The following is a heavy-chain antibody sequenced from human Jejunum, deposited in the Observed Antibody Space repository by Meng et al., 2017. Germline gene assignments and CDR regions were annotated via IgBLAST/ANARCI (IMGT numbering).Heavy chain of an antibody. V-gene: IGHV1-2*06. CDR1: GYTFTGCY. CDR2: MNPNSGGP. J-gene: IGHJ6*02. D-gene: IGHD3-10*02. CDR3: ARECSQAGMDV. Sequence: ASVKVSCKASGYTFTGCYMHWVRQAPGQGLEWMGRMNPNSGGPNNAQKFQGRVTMIRATSNSSAYMELSSLRSHDTAVYFCARECSQAGMDVWGQGTTVTVSS.